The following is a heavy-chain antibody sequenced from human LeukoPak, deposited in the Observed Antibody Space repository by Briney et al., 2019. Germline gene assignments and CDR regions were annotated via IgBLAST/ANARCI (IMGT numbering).Heavy chain of an antibody. D-gene: IGHD6-13*01. V-gene: IGHV3-30-3*01. CDR3: ARVYSSSWYVFDY. CDR2: IATDGSQT. Sequence: GGSLRLSCAASGFTFTNHIMHWVRQAPGKGLEWVASIATDGSQTFYRGSVKGRFTISRDNSENKLYLQMNSLRAEDTAVYYCARVYSSSWYVFDYWGQGTLVTVSS. J-gene: IGHJ4*02. CDR1: GFTFTNHI.